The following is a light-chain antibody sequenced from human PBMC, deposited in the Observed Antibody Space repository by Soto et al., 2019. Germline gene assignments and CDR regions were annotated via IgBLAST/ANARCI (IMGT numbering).Light chain of an antibody. Sequence: SISTYLNWYQQKSGQAPKLLISAASSLQTGVPSRFSGGGSGTEFTLTISSLQPEDFATYYCQQSFSSPRSFGGGTKVDIK. J-gene: IGKJ4*01. CDR3: QQSFSSPRS. V-gene: IGKV1-39*01. CDR2: AAS. CDR1: SISTY.